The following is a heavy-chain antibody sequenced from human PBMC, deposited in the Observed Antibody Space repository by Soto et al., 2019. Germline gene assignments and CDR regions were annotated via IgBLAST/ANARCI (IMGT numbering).Heavy chain of an antibody. Sequence: EVQLLESGGGLVQPGGSLRLSCAASGFTFSSYAMSWVRQAPGKGLEWVSAISGSGGSTYYADSVKGRFTISRHNSKNTLYLQMNSLRAEDTAVYYCAKGGIKAGGSYDYWGQGTLVTVSS. V-gene: IGHV3-23*01. CDR3: AKGGIKAGGSYDY. CDR2: ISGSGGST. J-gene: IGHJ4*02. CDR1: GFTFSSYA. D-gene: IGHD6-13*01.